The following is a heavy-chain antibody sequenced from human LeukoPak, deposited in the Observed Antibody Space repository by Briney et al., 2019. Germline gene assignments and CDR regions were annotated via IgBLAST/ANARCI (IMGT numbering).Heavy chain of an antibody. V-gene: IGHV3-30*18. CDR2: ISYDGSNK. D-gene: IGHD5-24*01. J-gene: IGHJ4*02. CDR3: AKDMGDGYTLDY. Sequence: GGSLRLSCAASGFTFSSYGMHWVRQAPGKGLEWVAVISYDGSNKYYADSVKGRFTISRDNSKNTLYLQMNSLRAEDTAVCYCAKDMGDGYTLDYWGQGTLVTVSS. CDR1: GFTFSSYG.